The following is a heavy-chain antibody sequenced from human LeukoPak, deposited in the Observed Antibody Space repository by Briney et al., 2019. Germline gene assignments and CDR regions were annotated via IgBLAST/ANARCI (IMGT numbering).Heavy chain of an antibody. CDR2: ISSSGNTI. Sequence: PGGSLRLSCAASGFTVSSNYMSWVRQAPGKGLQWVAYISSSGNTIYYADSVKGRFTISRDNAKNSLYLQMTGLRAEDTAVYYCARDPLVGATFGWFDPWGQGTLVTVSS. CDR1: GFTVSSNY. CDR3: ARDPLVGATFGWFDP. J-gene: IGHJ5*02. V-gene: IGHV3-11*01. D-gene: IGHD1-26*01.